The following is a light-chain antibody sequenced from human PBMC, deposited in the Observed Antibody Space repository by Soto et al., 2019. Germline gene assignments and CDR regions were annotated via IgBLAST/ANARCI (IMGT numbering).Light chain of an antibody. J-gene: IGKJ1*01. CDR2: DAS. V-gene: IGKV1-5*01. CDR1: QSISNW. CDR3: QQYNNYSPWT. Sequence: DIQMTQSPSTLSASVGDRVTIAFRASQSISNWLAWYQQKPGKAPKPLIYDASTLESGVPSRFSGSGSGTEFTLTISSLQPDDFATYYCQQYNNYSPWTFGQGTKVDIK.